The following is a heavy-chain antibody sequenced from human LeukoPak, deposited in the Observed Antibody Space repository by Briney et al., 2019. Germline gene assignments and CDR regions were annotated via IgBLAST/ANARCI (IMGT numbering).Heavy chain of an antibody. V-gene: IGHV4-34*01. CDR3: ARGEQLWNFDY. CDR1: GGSFSGYY. CDR2: IYHSGST. Sequence: SETLSLTCAVYGGSFSGYYWSWIRQPPGKGLEWIGYIYHSGSTYYNPSLKSRVTISVDRSKNQFSLKLSSVTAADTAVYYCARGEQLWNFDYWGQGTLVTVSS. J-gene: IGHJ4*02. D-gene: IGHD5-18*01.